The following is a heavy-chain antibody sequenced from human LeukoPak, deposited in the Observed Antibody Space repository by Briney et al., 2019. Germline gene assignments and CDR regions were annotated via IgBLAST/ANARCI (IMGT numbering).Heavy chain of an antibody. Sequence: GGSLRLSCAASGFTFSSYAMSWVRRAPGKGLEWVSVTSGSGGTTYSADSVKGRFTISRDNSKNTLYLQMNSLRAEDMAAYYCAKERGNNGGNTNSYFDYWGQGTLVTVSS. CDR3: AKERGNNGGNTNSYFDY. CDR2: TSGSGGTT. V-gene: IGHV3-23*01. CDR1: GFTFSSYA. J-gene: IGHJ4*02. D-gene: IGHD4-23*01.